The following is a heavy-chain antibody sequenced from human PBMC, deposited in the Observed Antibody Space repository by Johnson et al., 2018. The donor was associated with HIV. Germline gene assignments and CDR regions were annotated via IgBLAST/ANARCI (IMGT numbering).Heavy chain of an antibody. J-gene: IGHJ3*02. V-gene: IGHV3-74*02. CDR3: VRRPFGAAPGADTFDI. D-gene: IGHD6-13*01. Sequence: EVQLVESGGGLVQPGGSLRLSCAASGFTFSSYAMDWVRQTPGKGLVWVSRIITDGSATTYADSVRGRFTISRDNAKNTLYLQMNSLRAEDTAVYYCVRRPFGAAPGADTFDIWGQGTMVTVSS. CDR1: GFTFSSYA. CDR2: IITDGSAT.